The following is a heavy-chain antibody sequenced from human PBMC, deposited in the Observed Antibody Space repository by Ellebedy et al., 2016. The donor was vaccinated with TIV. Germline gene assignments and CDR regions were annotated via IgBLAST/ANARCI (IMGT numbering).Heavy chain of an antibody. J-gene: IGHJ3*02. D-gene: IGHD3-10*01. CDR1: GLTYGSHI. V-gene: IGHV3-23*01. CDR3: ANLPRGSDAFDI. CDR2: ISGSGGDT. Sequence: GGSLRLSCAMSGLTYGSHILHWVRQAPGKGLEWVSVISGSGGDTFYADSVKGRFTISRDNSKNTLYLQMNTLRAEDTAVYYCANLPRGSDAFDIWGQGTMVTVSS.